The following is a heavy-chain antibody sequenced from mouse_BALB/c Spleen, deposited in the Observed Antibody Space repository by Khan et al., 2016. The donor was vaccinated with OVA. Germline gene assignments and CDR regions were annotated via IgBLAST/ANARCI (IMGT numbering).Heavy chain of an antibody. J-gene: IGHJ2*01. Sequence: VQLKESVPGLVKPSQSLSLTCSVTGHSNTSGYGCDWIRQFPGNKRVWMGYISYIGSSNDNPFLKSRIFTTRTTSKNQIFLQLNSVTTEDTATSNYTRTASSKCCGKGTTTTVYS. CDR3: TRTASSKC. CDR2: ISYIGSS. CDR1: GHSNTSGYG. D-gene: IGHD1-2*01. V-gene: IGHV3-1*02.